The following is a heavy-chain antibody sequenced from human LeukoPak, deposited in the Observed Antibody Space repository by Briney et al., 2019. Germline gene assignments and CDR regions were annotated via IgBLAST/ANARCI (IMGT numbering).Heavy chain of an antibody. CDR2: ISSNGKTI. J-gene: IGHJ4*02. Sequence: GGSLRLSCATSGFTFSSYNMNWVRQAPGKGLEWVSFISSNGKTIHYADSVKGRFTVSRDNSKNTLFLQMNSLRAEDTAVYYCAKDGGLWVSAHWGDSWGRGTLVTVSS. CDR3: AKDGGLWVSAHWGDS. CDR1: GFTFSSYN. V-gene: IGHV3-48*01. D-gene: IGHD7-27*01.